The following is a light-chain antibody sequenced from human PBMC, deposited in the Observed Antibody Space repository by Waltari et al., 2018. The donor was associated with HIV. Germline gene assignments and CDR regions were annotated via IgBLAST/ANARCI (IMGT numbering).Light chain of an antibody. J-gene: IGLJ2*01. CDR1: NSDIGGYNY. V-gene: IGLV2-8*01. CDR3: SSYANKNGFYVV. Sequence: QSALTQPPSASGSPGQSVTISCTGTNSDIGGYNYVSWYQQHPGKAPKLVISEVTKRPSGVPGRCSGAKSGTKASLTVSGLQAEDEADYYCSSYANKNGFYVVFGGGTRLTVL. CDR2: EVT.